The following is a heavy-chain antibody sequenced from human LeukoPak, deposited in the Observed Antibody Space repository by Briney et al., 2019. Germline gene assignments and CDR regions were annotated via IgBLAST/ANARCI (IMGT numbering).Heavy chain of an antibody. J-gene: IGHJ6*02. Sequence: PSETLSLTCTVSGGSISSSSYYWGWIRQPPGKGLEWIGSIYYSGSTYYNPSLKSRVTISVDTSKNQFSLKLSSVTAADTAVYYCARGYDFWSGYYGRMDVWGQGTTVTVSS. CDR2: IYYSGST. D-gene: IGHD3-3*01. CDR1: GGSISSSSYY. CDR3: ARGYDFWSGYYGRMDV. V-gene: IGHV4-39*07.